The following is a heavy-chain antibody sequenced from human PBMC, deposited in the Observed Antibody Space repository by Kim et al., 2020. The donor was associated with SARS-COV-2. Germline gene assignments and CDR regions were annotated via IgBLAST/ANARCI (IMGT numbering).Heavy chain of an antibody. Sequence: SETLSLTCTVSGGSISSDDYYWSWIRQPPGKGLEWIGYIDHSGNTDYNPSLKSRVVMSIDTSRNHFSLKLSSVTAADTAVYFCAREGPNGDIDHWGQGILVNVSS. D-gene: IGHD2-21*02. CDR3: AREGPNGDIDH. CDR1: GGSISSDDYY. V-gene: IGHV4-30-4*01. J-gene: IGHJ4*02. CDR2: IDHSGNT.